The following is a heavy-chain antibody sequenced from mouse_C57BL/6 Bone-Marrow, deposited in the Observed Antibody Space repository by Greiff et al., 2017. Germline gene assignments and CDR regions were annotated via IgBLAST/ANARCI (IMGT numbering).Heavy chain of an antibody. Sequence: QVQLQQSGAELVKPGASVKMSCKASGYTFTSYWITWVKQRPGQGLEWIGDIYPGSGSTNYNEKFKSKATLTVDTSSSTAYMQLSSLTSEDSAVYCCVSYYYGSSLYAMDDWGQGTSVTVSS. CDR2: IYPGSGST. CDR1: GYTFTSYW. CDR3: VSYYYGSSLYAMDD. D-gene: IGHD1-1*01. V-gene: IGHV1-55*01. J-gene: IGHJ4*01.